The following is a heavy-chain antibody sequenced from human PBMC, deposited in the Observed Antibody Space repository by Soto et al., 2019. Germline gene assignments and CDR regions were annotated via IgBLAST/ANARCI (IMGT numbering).Heavy chain of an antibody. D-gene: IGHD6-19*01. J-gene: IGHJ4*02. CDR3: ASGRYSSGWAPFDY. V-gene: IGHV3-53*01. Sequence: GGPLRLSCSASGFTVSSNYMSWVRQAPGKGLEWVSVIYSGGSTYYADSVKGRFTISRDNSKNTLYLQMNSLRAEDTAVYYCASGRYSSGWAPFDYWGQGTLVTVSS. CDR1: GFTVSSNY. CDR2: IYSGGST.